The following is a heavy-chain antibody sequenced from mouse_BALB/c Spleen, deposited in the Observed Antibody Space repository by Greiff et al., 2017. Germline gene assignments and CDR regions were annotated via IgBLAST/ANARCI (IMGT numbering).Heavy chain of an antibody. CDR2: INPSTGYT. D-gene: IGHD2-14*01. Sequence: VQLQQSGAELAKPGASVKMSCKASGYTFTSYWMHWVNQRPGQGLEWIGYINPSTGYTEYNQKFKDKATLTADKSSSTAYMQLSSLTSEDSAVYYCARERAYDRYDDAMDYWGQGTSVTVSS. V-gene: IGHV1-7*01. J-gene: IGHJ4*01. CDR3: ARERAYDRYDDAMDY. CDR1: GYTFTSYW.